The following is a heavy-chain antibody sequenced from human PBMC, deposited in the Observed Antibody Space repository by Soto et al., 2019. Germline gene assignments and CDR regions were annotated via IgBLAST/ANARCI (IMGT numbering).Heavy chain of an antibody. CDR3: ARDRGRPAGGEIFGVVITPASGLFSWFDP. Sequence: GASVKVSCKASGGTFSSYAISWVRQAPGQGLEWMGGIIPIFGTANYAQKFQGRVTITADKSTSTAYMELSSLRSEDTAVYYCARDRGRPAGGEIFGVVITPASGLFSWFDPWGQGTLVTVSS. J-gene: IGHJ5*02. CDR2: IIPIFGTA. CDR1: GGTFSSYA. D-gene: IGHD3-3*01. V-gene: IGHV1-69*06.